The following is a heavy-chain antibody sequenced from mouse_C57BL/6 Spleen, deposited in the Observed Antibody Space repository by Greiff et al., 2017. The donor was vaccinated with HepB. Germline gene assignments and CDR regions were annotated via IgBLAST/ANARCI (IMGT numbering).Heavy chain of an antibody. D-gene: IGHD2-4*01. J-gene: IGHJ4*01. CDR2: ISSGGDYI. CDR3: TREDDYDGGSDAMDY. V-gene: IGHV5-9-1*02. CDR1: GFTFSSYA. Sequence: EVQLQQSGEGLVKPGGSLKLSCAASGFTFSSYAMSWVRQTPEKRLEWVAYISSGGDYIYYADTVKGRFTISRDNARNTLYLQMSSLKSEDTAMYYCTREDDYDGGSDAMDYWGQGTSVTVSS.